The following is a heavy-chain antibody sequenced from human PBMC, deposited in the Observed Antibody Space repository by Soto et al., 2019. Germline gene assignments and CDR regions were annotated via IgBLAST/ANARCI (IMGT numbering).Heavy chain of an antibody. CDR1: GFSLSTSGVG. V-gene: IGHV2-5*02. CDR3: IQSRCGGDCLQSYASHYYYGMDV. Sequence: QLTLKESGPPLVQPTQTLTMTCTFSGFSLSTSGVGVGWIRQPPGKALEWLALIYWDDDKRYSPSLRSRLTINKDTSKNQVVLTRTNMDPVATATYYLIQSRCGGDCLQSYASHYYYGMDVWGQGTTVTVSS. D-gene: IGHD2-21*02. CDR2: IYWDDDK. J-gene: IGHJ6*02.